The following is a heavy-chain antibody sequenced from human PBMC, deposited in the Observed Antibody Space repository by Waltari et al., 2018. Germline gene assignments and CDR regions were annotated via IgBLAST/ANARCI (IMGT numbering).Heavy chain of an antibody. CDR1: GFSVSSNH. CDR2: IYNDGRT. J-gene: IGHJ4*02. Sequence: EVQLVETGGGLIQPGGSLRLSGAVSGFSVSSNHVTWVRQVPGKGLEWVSVIYNDGRTYVADSVKGRFTISRDSSKNTVLLQMNMLRVDDTAVYYCAAYGGYSYWGQGTLVTVSS. CDR3: AAYGGYSY. D-gene: IGHD3-22*01. V-gene: IGHV3-53*02.